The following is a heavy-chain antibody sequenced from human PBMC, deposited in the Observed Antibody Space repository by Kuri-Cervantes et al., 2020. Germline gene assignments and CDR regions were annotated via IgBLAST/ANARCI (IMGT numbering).Heavy chain of an antibody. J-gene: IGHJ4*02. CDR1: GFTFSSYA. V-gene: IGHV3-23*01. CDR3: AKIRQVGADGGFDY. Sequence: GESLKISCAASGFTFSSYAMSWVRQAPGKGLEWVSAISGSGGSTYYADSVKGRFTISRDNSKNTLYLQMNSLRAEDTAVYYCAKIRQVGADGGFDYWGQGTLVTVSS. D-gene: IGHD1-26*01. CDR2: ISGSGGST.